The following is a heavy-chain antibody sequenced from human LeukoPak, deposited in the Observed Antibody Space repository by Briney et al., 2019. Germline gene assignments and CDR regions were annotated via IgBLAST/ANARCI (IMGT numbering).Heavy chain of an antibody. CDR3: ARGGTNIVVVVAADWFDP. Sequence: SETLSLTCAVYGGSFSGYYWSWIRQPPGKGLEWIGEINHSGSTNYNPSLKSRVTISVDTSKNQFSLKLSSVTAADTAVYYCARGGTNIVVVVAADWFDPWGQGTLVTVSS. CDR2: INHSGST. D-gene: IGHD2-15*01. J-gene: IGHJ5*02. CDR1: GGSFSGYY. V-gene: IGHV4-34*01.